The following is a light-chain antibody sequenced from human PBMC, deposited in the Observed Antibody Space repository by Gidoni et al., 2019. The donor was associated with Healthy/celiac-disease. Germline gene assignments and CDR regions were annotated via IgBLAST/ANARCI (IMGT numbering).Light chain of an antibody. CDR3: QQSYSTSWT. CDR1: QSISSY. Sequence: DIQMTQSPSSLSASVGDRVTITCRASQSISSYLNWYQQKPGKAPQLLIYAASSLQSGVPSRFSGSGSGTDFTLTISRLQPEDFATFYCQQSYSTSWTFGHGTKVEIK. J-gene: IGKJ1*01. CDR2: AAS. V-gene: IGKV1-39*01.